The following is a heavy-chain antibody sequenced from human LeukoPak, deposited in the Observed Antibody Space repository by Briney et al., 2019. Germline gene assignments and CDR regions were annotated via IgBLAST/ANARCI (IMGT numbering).Heavy chain of an antibody. CDR1: GFNFGTHA. D-gene: IGHD6-19*01. CDR3: VIDPPDSGWAFWS. V-gene: IGHV3-33*01. J-gene: IGHJ5*02. CDR2: IWRGGNYK. Sequence: GGSLRLSCSASGFNFGTHAMHWVRQAPGKGLEGVAMIWRGGNYKFYAESVKGRFTISRDDFRSDLSLQMDSLRVEDTALYHCVIDPPDSGWAFWSWGQGALVTVSS.